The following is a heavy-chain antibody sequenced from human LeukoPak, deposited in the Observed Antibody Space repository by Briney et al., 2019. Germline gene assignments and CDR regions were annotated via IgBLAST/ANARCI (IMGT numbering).Heavy chain of an antibody. CDR2: ISGNAGST. Sequence: GGSLRLSCAASGFTFSTYAMTWVRLAPGKGLEWVSAISGNAGSTYYADSVKGRFTISRGNSKNTLYLQMNSLRAEDTAVYYCAKVSTVVPLVSASSFDYWGQGTLVTVSS. CDR1: GFTFSTYA. J-gene: IGHJ4*02. V-gene: IGHV3-23*01. D-gene: IGHD4-23*01. CDR3: AKVSTVVPLVSASSFDY.